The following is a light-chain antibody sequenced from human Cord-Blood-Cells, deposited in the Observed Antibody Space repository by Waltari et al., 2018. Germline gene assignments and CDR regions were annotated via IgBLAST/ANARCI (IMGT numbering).Light chain of an antibody. CDR2: EVS. V-gene: IGLV2-14*01. CDR3: SSYTSSSTLVV. CDR1: SSDVGGYNY. J-gene: IGLJ2*01. Sequence: ALTQPASVSVSPGQSITISCTGTSSDVGGYNYVSWYQQHPGKAPKLMIYEVSNRPSGVSNRFSGSKSGNTASLTISGLQAEDEADYYCSSYTSSSTLVVFGGGTKLTVL.